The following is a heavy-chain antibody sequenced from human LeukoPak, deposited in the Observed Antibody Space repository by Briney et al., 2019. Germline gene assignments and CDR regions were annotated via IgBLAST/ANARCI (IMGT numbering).Heavy chain of an antibody. CDR1: GFTFETST. J-gene: IGHJ4*02. Sequence: GWSLRLSCVASGFTFETSTMNWVRQAPGTGPEGISSIGATGCDTYYAGSVRGRFTISRDNAKNSLFLQMNSLRIEDRAVYHCVRGDTRDYWGEGTLLTVPS. CDR2: IGATGCDT. D-gene: IGHD2-2*01. CDR3: VRGDTRDY. V-gene: IGHV3-21*01.